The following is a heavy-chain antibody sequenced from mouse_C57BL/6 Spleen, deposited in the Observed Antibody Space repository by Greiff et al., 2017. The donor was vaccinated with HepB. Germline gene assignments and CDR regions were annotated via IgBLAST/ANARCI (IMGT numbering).Heavy chain of an antibody. CDR3: ARDAAYYYGSSYGLFDY. Sequence: EVKLMESGGGLVKPGGSLKLSCAASGFTFSSYAMSWVRQTPEKRLEWVATICDGGSYTYYPDNVKGRFTISRDNAKNNLYLQMSHLKSEDTAMYYCARDAAYYYGSSYGLFDYWGQGTTLTVSS. CDR2: ICDGGSYT. J-gene: IGHJ2*01. V-gene: IGHV5-4*01. CDR1: GFTFSSYA. D-gene: IGHD1-1*01.